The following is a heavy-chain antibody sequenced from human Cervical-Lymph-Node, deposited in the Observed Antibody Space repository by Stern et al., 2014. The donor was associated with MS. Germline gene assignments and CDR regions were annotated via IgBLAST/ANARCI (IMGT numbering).Heavy chain of an antibody. D-gene: IGHD4-23*01. CDR1: GYMFASHW. V-gene: IGHV5-51*01. Sequence: EVQLVESGAEVKKPGESLKISCKASGYMFASHWIGWVRQMPGKGLEWMGIIDPGDSNTISSPSSQGQVTISVDKSTSTAYLQWSSLKASDTAMYYCARVNGGNSDWFDPWGQGTLVTVSS. CDR3: ARVNGGNSDWFDP. CDR2: IDPGDSNT. J-gene: IGHJ5*02.